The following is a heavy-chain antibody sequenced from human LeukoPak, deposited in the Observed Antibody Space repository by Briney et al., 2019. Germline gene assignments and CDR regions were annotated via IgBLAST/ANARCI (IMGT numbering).Heavy chain of an antibody. D-gene: IGHD3-10*01. J-gene: IGHJ4*02. Sequence: GASVKVSCKASGYTFTGYYMHWVRQAPGQGLEWMGWINPNSGGTNYAQKFQGRVTMTRDTSISTAYMELSRLRSDDTAVYYCASQDFGFGELWSFIVWGQGTLVTVSS. CDR1: GYTFTGYY. CDR2: INPNSGGT. V-gene: IGHV1-2*02. CDR3: ASQDFGFGELWSFIV.